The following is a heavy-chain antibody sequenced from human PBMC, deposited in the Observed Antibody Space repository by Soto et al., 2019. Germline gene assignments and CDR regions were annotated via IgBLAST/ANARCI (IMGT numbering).Heavy chain of an antibody. CDR1: GYSFTNDW. CDR2: IYPVDSDT. CDR3: ARASGAPSYYATDV. V-gene: IGHV5-51*01. Sequence: PGESLKISCQGSGYSFTNDWIGWVRQMPGKGLEWMGIIYPVDSDTRYSPSFQGQITISADKSISTAYLQWSSLQASDSAMYFCARASGAPSYYATDVWGQGTTHNVSS. J-gene: IGHJ6*02. D-gene: IGHD6-19*01.